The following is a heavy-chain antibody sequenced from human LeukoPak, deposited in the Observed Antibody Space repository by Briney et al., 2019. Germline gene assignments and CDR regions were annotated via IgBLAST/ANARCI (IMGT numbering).Heavy chain of an antibody. D-gene: IGHD3-22*01. CDR3: AKRGVVIRVILVGFHKEAYYFDS. V-gene: IGHV3-23*01. CDR1: GITLSDYG. CDR2: ISGSGGST. Sequence: GGSLRLSCAVSGITLSDYGMSRVRQAPGKGLEWVAGISGSGGSTNYADSVKGRFTISRDNPKNTLYLQMNSLRAEDTAVYFCAKRGVVIRVILVGFHKEAYYFDSWGQGALVTVSS. J-gene: IGHJ4*02.